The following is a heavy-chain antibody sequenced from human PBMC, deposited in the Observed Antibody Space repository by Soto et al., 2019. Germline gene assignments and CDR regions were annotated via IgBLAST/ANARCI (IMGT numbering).Heavy chain of an antibody. D-gene: IGHD6-13*01. J-gene: IGHJ5*02. V-gene: IGHV1-18*01. CDR2: ISAYNGNT. CDR3: ARDSLYSSSWYLPWFDP. Sequence: ASVKVSCKASGYTFTSYGISWVRQAPGQGLEWMGWISAYNGNTNYAQKLQGRVTMTTDTSTSTAYMELRSLRSDDTAVYYCARDSLYSSSWYLPWFDPWGQGTLVTVPS. CDR1: GYTFTSYG.